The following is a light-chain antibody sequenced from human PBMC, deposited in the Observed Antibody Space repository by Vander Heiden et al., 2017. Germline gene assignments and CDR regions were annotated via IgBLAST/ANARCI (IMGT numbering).Light chain of an antibody. CDR1: SRDAETHNL. J-gene: IGLJ2*01. CDR2: YGS. Sequence: QSALTQPVSVSGSPGQSITIPCTGISRDAETHNLVPWYHYHPAQAPNLLFYYGSKRPAGVSNRFSGSKSGNTASLTISGLQAEDEADYYCCSHAVSTTLAFGGGTKLTVL. CDR3: CSHAVSTTLA. V-gene: IGLV2-23*01.